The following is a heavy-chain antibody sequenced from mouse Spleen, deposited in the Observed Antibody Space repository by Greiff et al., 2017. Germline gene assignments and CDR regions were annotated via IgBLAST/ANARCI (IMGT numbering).Heavy chain of an antibody. D-gene: IGHD2-1*01. CDR3: ASPIYYGNFLYAMDY. J-gene: IGHJ4*01. V-gene: IGHV1-50*01. CDR2: IDPSDSYT. CDR1: GYTFTSYW. Sequence: VQLQQPGAELVKPGASVKLSCKASGYTFTSYWMQWVKQRPGQGLEWIGEIDPSDSYTNYNQKFKGKATLTVDTSSSTAYMQLSSLTSEDSAVYYCASPIYYGNFLYAMDYWGQGTSVTVSS.